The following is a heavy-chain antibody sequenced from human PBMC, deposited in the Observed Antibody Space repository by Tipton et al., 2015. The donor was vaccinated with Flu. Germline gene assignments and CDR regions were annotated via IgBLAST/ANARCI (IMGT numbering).Heavy chain of an antibody. CDR1: GDSIRSSNYY. CDR2: IHYSGSP. D-gene: IGHD4-11*01. Sequence: TLSLTCGVSGDSIRSSNYYWGWIRQPPGKGLEWIGNIHYSGSPHYNPSLKSRVTITVDTSKNQFSLRLSSMSAADTAVYYCARRDYSNYVSDPKNWFDPWGQGTLVTVSS. V-gene: IGHV4-39*07. CDR3: ARRDYSNYVSDPKNWFDP. J-gene: IGHJ5*02.